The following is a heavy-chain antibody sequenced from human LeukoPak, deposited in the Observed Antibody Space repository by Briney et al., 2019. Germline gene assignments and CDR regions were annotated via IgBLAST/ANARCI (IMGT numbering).Heavy chain of an antibody. D-gene: IGHD1-26*01. J-gene: IGHJ6*03. CDR1: DGSIRSSSYY. CDR2: VYYNGST. CDR3: ARHRRFRGGSYPRHYYYYLDV. V-gene: IGHV4-39*07. Sequence: SETLSLTCSVSDGSIRSSSYYWGWIRQGPGKGLEWIGNVYYNGSTYYNPSLKSRVTISVDTFKDQFSLKVRSVTAADPAVYYCARHRRFRGGSYPRHYYYYLDVWGKGTTVTVSS.